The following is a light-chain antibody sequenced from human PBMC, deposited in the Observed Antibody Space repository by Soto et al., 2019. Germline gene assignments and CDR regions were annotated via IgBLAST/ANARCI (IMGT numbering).Light chain of an antibody. V-gene: IGLV2-14*03. J-gene: IGLJ1*01. CDR1: HNDIGTYDY. Sequence: QSALTQPTSVSGSPGQSISISCTGNHNDIGTYDYVSWYQQHPGRAPRHLIHGVTTRASGIADRFSASKSGLTAFLTISGLQPEYEADYYCSSFTSNRIYVFGPGTKVTVL. CDR3: SSFTSNRIYV. CDR2: GVT.